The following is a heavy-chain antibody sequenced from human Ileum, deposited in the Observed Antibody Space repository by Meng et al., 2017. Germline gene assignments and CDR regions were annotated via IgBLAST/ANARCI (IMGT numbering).Heavy chain of an antibody. D-gene: IGHD3-22*01. CDR1: GGTFSSYA. V-gene: IGHV1-69*05. Sequence: SVKVSCKASGGTFSSYAISWVRQAPGQGLEWMGGIIPIFGTANYAQKFQGRVTITTDESTSTACMELSSLRSEDTAVYYCARESAADYYDSSGYYYFDYWGQGTLVTVSS. CDR3: ARESAADYYDSSGYYYFDY. CDR2: IIPIFGTA. J-gene: IGHJ4*02.